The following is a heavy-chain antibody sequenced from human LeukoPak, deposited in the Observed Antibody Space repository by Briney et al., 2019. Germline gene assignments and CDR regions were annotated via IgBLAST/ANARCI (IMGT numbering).Heavy chain of an antibody. V-gene: IGHV3-30-3*01. J-gene: IGHJ4*02. CDR1: GFTFSSYA. CDR3: AKEPGDSSGYHFDY. D-gene: IGHD3-22*01. Sequence: PGGSLRLSCAASGFTFSSYAMHWVRQAPGKGLEWVAVISYDGSNKYYADSVKGRFTISRDNSKNTLYLQMNSLRAEDTAVYYCAKEPGDSSGYHFDYWGQGTLVTVSS. CDR2: ISYDGSNK.